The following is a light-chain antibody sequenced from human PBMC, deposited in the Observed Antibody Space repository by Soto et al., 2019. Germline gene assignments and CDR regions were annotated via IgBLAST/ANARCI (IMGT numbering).Light chain of an antibody. CDR3: QQYKNWPL. V-gene: IGKV3-15*01. CDR1: QRVRSTY. J-gene: IGKJ5*01. Sequence: EIVMTQSPGTLSLSPGERATLSCRASQRVRSTYLAWYQQKPGQAPRLLIYGASTRATGIPVRFSGSGFGTEFTLTISSLQSEDFAVYYCQQYKNWPLFGQGTRLEI. CDR2: GAS.